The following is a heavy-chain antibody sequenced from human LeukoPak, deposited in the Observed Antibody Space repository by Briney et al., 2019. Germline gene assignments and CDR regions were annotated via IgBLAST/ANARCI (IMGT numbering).Heavy chain of an antibody. CDR3: ARPGGYAFDV. V-gene: IGHV3-30*04. CDR2: ITYDGSDT. Sequence: GTSLRLSCEASGLIISTYAFHWVRQAPGKGPEWMAFITYDGSDTYFADSVKGRFTLSRDNSKNALYLQMNSLTSADTAMYYCARPGGYAFDVWGQGTMVTVSS. CDR1: GLIISTYA. J-gene: IGHJ3*01. D-gene: IGHD3-10*01.